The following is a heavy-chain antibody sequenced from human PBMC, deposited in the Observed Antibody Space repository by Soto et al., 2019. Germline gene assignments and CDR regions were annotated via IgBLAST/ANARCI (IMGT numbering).Heavy chain of an antibody. J-gene: IGHJ4*02. CDR3: ARDMGQPHAPSWTLMTTDYLHX. CDR1: GYSFTGYF. CDR2: INPKSGDT. V-gene: IGHV1-2*07. Sequence: GASVKVSCNASGYSFTGYFIHWVRQTPGQGLEWRGLINPKSGDTHYAHKFQNRVTMTTDSSTSTVYMDLSRFISDDTAVFFCARDMGQPHAPSWTLMTTDYLHXWGQGTLVTVSX. D-gene: IGHD4-17*01.